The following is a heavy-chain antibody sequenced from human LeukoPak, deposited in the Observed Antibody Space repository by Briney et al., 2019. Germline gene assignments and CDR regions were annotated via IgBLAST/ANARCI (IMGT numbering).Heavy chain of an antibody. CDR1: GGSFSGYY. Sequence: SGTLSLTCAVYGGSFSGYYWSWIRQPPGKGLEWIGEINHSGSTNYNPSLKSRVTISVDTSKNQFSLKLSSVTAADTAVYYCARGSCSSTSCYAGYYDFWSGYNYYFDYWGQGTLVTVSS. CDR3: ARGSCSSTSCYAGYYDFWSGYNYYFDY. D-gene: IGHD2-2*01. CDR2: INHSGST. V-gene: IGHV4-34*01. J-gene: IGHJ4*02.